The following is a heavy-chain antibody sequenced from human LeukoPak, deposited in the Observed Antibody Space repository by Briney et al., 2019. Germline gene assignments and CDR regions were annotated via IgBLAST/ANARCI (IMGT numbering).Heavy chain of an antibody. J-gene: IGHJ4*02. CDR2: ISSSSSYI. Sequence: GGSLRLSCAASGFTFSSYSMNWVRQAPGKGLEWVSSISSSSSYIYYADSVKGRFTISRDNAKNSLYLQMNSLRAEDTAVYYCARHAGLRFLEWFLPTDYWGQGTLVTVSS. CDR3: ARHAGLRFLEWFLPTDY. D-gene: IGHD3-3*01. CDR1: GFTFSSYS. V-gene: IGHV3-21*01.